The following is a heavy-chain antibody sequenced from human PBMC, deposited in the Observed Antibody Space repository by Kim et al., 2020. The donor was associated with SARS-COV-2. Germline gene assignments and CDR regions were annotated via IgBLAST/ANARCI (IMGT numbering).Heavy chain of an antibody. CDR2: IYYSGST. CDR1: GGSISSGDYY. V-gene: IGHV4-30-4*01. Sequence: SETLSLTCTVSGGSISSGDYYWSWIRQPPGKGLEWIGYIYYSGSTYYNPSLKSRVTISVDTSKNQFSLKLSSVTAADTAVYYCARGSAGTTLGVLFDYWGQGTLVTVSS. D-gene: IGHD1-1*01. J-gene: IGHJ4*02. CDR3: ARGSAGTTLGVLFDY.